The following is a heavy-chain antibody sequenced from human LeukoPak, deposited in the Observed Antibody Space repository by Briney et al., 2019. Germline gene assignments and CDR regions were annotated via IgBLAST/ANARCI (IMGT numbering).Heavy chain of an antibody. D-gene: IGHD1-7*01. CDR3: AKKIGNYDWFDS. J-gene: IGHJ5*01. Sequence: PGGSLRLSCTASGFTFSSYGIHWVRQAPGKGLEWVAFIRYDGSNKYYADSVKGRFTISRDNSRNTLYLQMNSLSEEDTAVYYCAKKIGNYDWFDSWGQGTLVTVSS. CDR2: IRYDGSNK. CDR1: GFTFSSYG. V-gene: IGHV3-30*02.